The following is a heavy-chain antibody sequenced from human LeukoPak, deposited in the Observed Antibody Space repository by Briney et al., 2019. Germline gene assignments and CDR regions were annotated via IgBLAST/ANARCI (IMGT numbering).Heavy chain of an antibody. V-gene: IGHV4-39*07. Sequence: RPSETLSLTCTVSGGSISSSSYYWGWIRQPPGKGLEWIGSIYYSGSTYYNPSLKSRVTISVDTSKNQFSLKLSSVTAADTAVYYCAREGITGTTLPIDPWGQGTLVTVSS. CDR1: GGSISSSSYY. J-gene: IGHJ5*02. CDR3: AREGITGTTLPIDP. D-gene: IGHD1-7*01. CDR2: IYYSGST.